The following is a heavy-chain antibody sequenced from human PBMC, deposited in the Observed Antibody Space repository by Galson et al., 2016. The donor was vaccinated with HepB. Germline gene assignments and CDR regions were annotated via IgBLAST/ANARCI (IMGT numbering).Heavy chain of an antibody. Sequence: SLRLSCAASGFTFSSYAMHWVRQAPGKGLEWVAIISYGGTDIYYADSVKGRFTISRDNSNNTLYLQMTSLRAEDTAVYYCAKAQWEIRHAMDVWGQGTTVSVSS. CDR2: ISYGGTDI. V-gene: IGHV3-30*04. J-gene: IGHJ6*02. CDR3: AKAQWEIRHAMDV. D-gene: IGHD1-26*01. CDR1: GFTFSSYA.